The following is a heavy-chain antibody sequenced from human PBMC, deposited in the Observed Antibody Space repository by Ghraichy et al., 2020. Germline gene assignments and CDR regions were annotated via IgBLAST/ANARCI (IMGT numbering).Heavy chain of an antibody. CDR1: GFTFSTYA. CDR3: AKVYDRVHALTTSCDY. CDR2: ISGGGGSA. D-gene: IGHD2/OR15-2a*01. V-gene: IGHV3-23*01. J-gene: IGHJ4*02. Sequence: GESLNISCAASGFTFSTYAMSWVRQAPGKGLDWVSSISGGGGSAYYADSVKGRFTISRDNSKNTLYLQMNSLRAEDTAIYYFAKVYDRVHALTTSCDYWCQGTLVTVSS.